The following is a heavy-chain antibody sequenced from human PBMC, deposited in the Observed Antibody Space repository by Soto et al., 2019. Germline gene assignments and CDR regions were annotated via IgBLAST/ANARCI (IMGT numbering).Heavy chain of an antibody. J-gene: IGHJ4*02. D-gene: IGHD5-18*01. Sequence: QVQLQESGPGLVKPSETLSLTCTVSGGSVSSGSYYWSWIRQPPGKGLEWIGYIYYSGSTNYNPSRKRRVTMSVDTSKTQFALKLSSVTAAATAVYYCARGGYSYGYPDYWGQGTLVTVSS. CDR2: IYYSGST. V-gene: IGHV4-61*01. CDR1: GGSVSSGSYY. CDR3: ARGGYSYGYPDY.